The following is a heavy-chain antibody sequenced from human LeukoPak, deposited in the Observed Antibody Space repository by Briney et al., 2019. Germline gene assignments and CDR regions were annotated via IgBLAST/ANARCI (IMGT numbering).Heavy chain of an antibody. CDR3: ARVSTYYYDSSGYYPIDY. D-gene: IGHD3-22*01. CDR2: IYYSGST. V-gene: IGHV4-31*11. CDR1: GGSFSGYY. J-gene: IGHJ4*02. Sequence: SETLSLTCAVYGGSFSGYYWSWIRQHPGKGLEWIGYIYYSGSTYYNPSLKSRVTISVDTSKNQFSLKLSSVTAADTAVYYCARVSTYYYDSSGYYPIDYWGQGTLVTVSS.